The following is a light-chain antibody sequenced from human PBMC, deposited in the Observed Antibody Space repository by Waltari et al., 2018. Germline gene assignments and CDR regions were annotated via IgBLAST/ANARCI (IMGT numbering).Light chain of an antibody. J-gene: IGLJ2*01. V-gene: IGLV1-40*01. Sequence: QSVLTQPPSVSGAPGQRVTISCSGRSPHIGAGYDLHWYQKLPGTAPKLLIYGNSNRPSGVPDRFSGSKSGTSASLAITGLQAEDEADYYCQSYDSSLSGVVFGGGTKLTVL. CDR2: GNS. CDR1: SPHIGAGYD. CDR3: QSYDSSLSGVV.